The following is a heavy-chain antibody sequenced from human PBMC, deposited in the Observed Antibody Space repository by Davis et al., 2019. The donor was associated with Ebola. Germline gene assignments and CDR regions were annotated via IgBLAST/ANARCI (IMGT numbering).Heavy chain of an antibody. J-gene: IGHJ3*02. Sequence: MPSEPLSLTCAVHGASFSGYYWSWIRQPPGKGLEWIGEINHSGSTNYNPYPNSLVTISVDKSKNQFSLKLSSVTAADTAVYYFARGVPYDYVDAFDIWGQGTMVTVSS. D-gene: IGHD3-16*01. CDR3: ARGVPYDYVDAFDI. CDR1: GASFSGYY. CDR2: INHSGST. V-gene: IGHV4-34*01.